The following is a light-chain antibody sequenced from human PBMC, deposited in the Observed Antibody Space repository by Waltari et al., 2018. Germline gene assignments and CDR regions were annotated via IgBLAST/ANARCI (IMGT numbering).Light chain of an antibody. CDR1: STDVGDYNY. CDR3: CSYTGRSTWV. CDR2: DVT. J-gene: IGLJ3*02. Sequence: QSALTQPASVSGSPGQSITISCTGASTDVGDYNYVSWYQQIPGKAPKVIIYDVTKRPSGVEERGGCASSGNSASRCISGLQAEDEAHYYCCSYTGRSTWVFGGGTKVTVL. V-gene: IGLV2-14*03.